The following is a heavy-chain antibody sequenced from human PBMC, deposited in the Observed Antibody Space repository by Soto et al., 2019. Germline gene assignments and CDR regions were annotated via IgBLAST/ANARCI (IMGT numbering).Heavy chain of an antibody. CDR3: ARDRLRGYDNSGFYS. CDR1: GYSFSSYG. Sequence: GPELRKPGASVKVSCKGSGYSFSSYGINWVRQAPGQGLEWMGWINTYNGNRNFAQKFEDRITMTTATSTNTVYMELRSLKSDDTAICYCARDRLRGYDNSGFYSWGQGTLVTVSS. D-gene: IGHD3-22*01. J-gene: IGHJ4*02. V-gene: IGHV1-18*01. CDR2: INTYNGNR.